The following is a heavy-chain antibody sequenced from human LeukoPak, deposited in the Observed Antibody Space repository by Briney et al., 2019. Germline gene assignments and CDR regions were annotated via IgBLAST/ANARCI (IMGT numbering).Heavy chain of an antibody. J-gene: IGHJ4*02. V-gene: IGHV4-59*01. CDR1: GGSISSYD. CDR2: IYSSGST. Sequence: KPSETLPPTCTVSGGSISSYDWNWIRQPPGKGLEWIGHIYSSGSTKYNPSLKSRVTISVDTSKNQFSLKLISVTAADTAVYYCARGQLATGIFDHWGQGTLVTVSS. D-gene: IGHD6-6*01. CDR3: ARGQLATGIFDH.